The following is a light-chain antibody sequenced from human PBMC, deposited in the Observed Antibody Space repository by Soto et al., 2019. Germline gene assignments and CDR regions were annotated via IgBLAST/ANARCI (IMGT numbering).Light chain of an antibody. CDR3: QQYNSYST. V-gene: IGKV1-5*01. CDR2: DAS. CDR1: QTISFS. Sequence: DIQMTPSPSTLSASVGDRVTITCRASQTISFSLAWYQQKPGKAPKLLIYDASTLQSGVPSRFSGSESGTEFILTISGLQPDDFATYYCQQYNSYSTFGQGTKVDIK. J-gene: IGKJ1*01.